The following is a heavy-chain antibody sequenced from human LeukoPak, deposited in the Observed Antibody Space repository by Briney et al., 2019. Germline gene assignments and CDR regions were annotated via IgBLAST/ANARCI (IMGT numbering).Heavy chain of an antibody. CDR2: ISSTSTYI. J-gene: IGHJ4*02. D-gene: IGHD5-24*01. Sequence: PGGSLRLSCAASGFIFSSYSMNWVRHAPGKGLEWVSSISSTSTYIHYADSLEGRFTISRDNARNSLYLQINSLRVEDTAVYYCARVQRGEMATFDYWGQGTLVTVSS. CDR1: GFIFSSYS. CDR3: ARVQRGEMATFDY. V-gene: IGHV3-21*01.